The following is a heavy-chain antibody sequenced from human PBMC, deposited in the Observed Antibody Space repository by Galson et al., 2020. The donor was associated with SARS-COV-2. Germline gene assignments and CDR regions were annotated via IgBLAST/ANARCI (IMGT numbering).Heavy chain of an antibody. V-gene: IGHV3-15*01. CDR2: LKSNVHGGTT. Sequence: GESLKISCAASGYSFKTAWMSWVRQAPGKGLEWIGRLKSNVHGGTTDYAAPVEGRFTISRDDSKNTLLLQMYSLKTEDKAVDYCTAIVGAGGTFDNWGQGTMVTVSP. CDR3: TAIVGAGGTFDN. CDR1: GYSFKTAW. D-gene: IGHD1-26*01. J-gene: IGHJ3*02.